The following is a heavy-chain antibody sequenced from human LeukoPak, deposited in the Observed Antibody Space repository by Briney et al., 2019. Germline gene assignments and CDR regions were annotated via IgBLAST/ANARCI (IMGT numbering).Heavy chain of an antibody. D-gene: IGHD5-18*01. CDR3: ARRERLGYSYGRGTLDI. CDR2: IDSTGST. V-gene: IGHV3-66*01. CDR1: GILVSSNY. J-gene: IGHJ3*02. Sequence: GSLRLSCVASGILVSSNYMSWVRQAPGKGLEWVSFIDSTGSTYYADSVKGRFTISRDNSRNTLYLQMNGLRVEDTAVYYCARRERLGYSYGRGTLDIWGQGTMVTVSS.